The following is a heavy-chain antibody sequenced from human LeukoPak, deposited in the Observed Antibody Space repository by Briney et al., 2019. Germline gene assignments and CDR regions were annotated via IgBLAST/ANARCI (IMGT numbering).Heavy chain of an antibody. CDR1: GFTFSSYS. Sequence: GGSLRLSCAASGFTFSSYSMNWVRQAPGKGLEWVSSISSSSSYIYYADSVKGRFTISRDNSKNTVSLQMTSLRPDDTAIYYCEKGGLCDPITVSLDFGGQGTLAAVSS. CDR3: EKGGLCDPITVSLDF. V-gene: IGHV3-21*01. CDR2: ISSSSSYI. D-gene: IGHD3-22*01. J-gene: IGHJ4*02.